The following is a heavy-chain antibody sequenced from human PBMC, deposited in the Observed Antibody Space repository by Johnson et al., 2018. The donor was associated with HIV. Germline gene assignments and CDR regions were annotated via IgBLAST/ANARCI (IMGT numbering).Heavy chain of an antibody. J-gene: IGHJ3*02. CDR3: AKGQSSGYPKDAFDI. V-gene: IGHV3-66*02. CDR1: GFTFSSYW. D-gene: IGHD3-22*01. Sequence: VQLVESGGGLVQPGGSLRLSCAASGFTFSSYWMNWVRQAPGKGLEWVSVSYGGTSTFYADSVKGRFTISRDSSENKVSLQMHSLRLADTAMYYCAKGQSSGYPKDAFDIWGRGTIVTISS. CDR2: SYGGTST.